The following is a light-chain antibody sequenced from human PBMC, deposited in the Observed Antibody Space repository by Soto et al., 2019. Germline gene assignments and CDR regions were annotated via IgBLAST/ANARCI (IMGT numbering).Light chain of an antibody. CDR2: EGS. CDR3: CSYAGSSTLVV. V-gene: IGLV2-23*01. J-gene: IGLJ2*01. CDR1: SSDVGSYNL. Sequence: QSALTQPASVSGSPGQSITISCTGTSSDVGSYNLVSWYQQHPGKAPKLMIYEGSKRPSGVSNRFSGSKSGNTASLTISRLQAEDEADYYCCSYAGSSTLVVFGGGTKVTVL.